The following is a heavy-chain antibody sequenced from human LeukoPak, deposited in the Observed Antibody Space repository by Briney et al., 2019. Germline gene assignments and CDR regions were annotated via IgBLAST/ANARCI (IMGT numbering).Heavy chain of an antibody. D-gene: IGHD2-8*01. J-gene: IGHJ6*02. CDR1: GYTFTNYT. CDR2: IDTNTGNP. Sequence: ASVKVSCKASGYTFTNYTLNWVRQAPGQGLEWMGWIDTNTGNPTYAQGFIGRFVFSLDTSVTTAYLQISSLKAEDTAVYYCARSAGYCTNGVCSPYYYGMDVWGQGTTVTVSS. CDR3: ARSAGYCTNGVCSPYYYGMDV. V-gene: IGHV7-4-1*02.